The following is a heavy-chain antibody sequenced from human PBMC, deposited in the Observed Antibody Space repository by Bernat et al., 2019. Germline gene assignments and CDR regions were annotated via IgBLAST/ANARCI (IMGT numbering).Heavy chain of an antibody. V-gene: IGHV3-7*05. CDR2: INQDGGEK. J-gene: IGHJ4*02. CDR3: AKTYDSSGLYQFTY. CDR1: GFTFSMYW. Sequence: EVQLVESGGGLVQPGGSLRLSCSASGFTFSMYWMSWVRQAPGKGLEWVANINQDGGEKYYVDSVMGRFTISRDNAKNSLYLQMNSLRAEDTAVYYCAKTYDSSGLYQFTYWGQGTLVTVSS. D-gene: IGHD3-22*01.